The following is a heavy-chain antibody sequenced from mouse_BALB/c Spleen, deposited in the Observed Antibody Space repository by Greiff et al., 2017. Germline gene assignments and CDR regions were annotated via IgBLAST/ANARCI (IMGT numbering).Heavy chain of an antibody. D-gene: IGHD2-1*01. CDR3: ARDGNYGFYYAMDY. Sequence: EVHLVESGGGLVQPGGSRKLSCAASGFTFSSFGMHWVRQAPEKGLEWVAYISSGSSTIYYADTVKGRFTISRDNPKNTLFLQMTSLRSEDTAMYYCARDGNYGFYYAMDYWGQGTSVTVSS. CDR1: GFTFSSFG. V-gene: IGHV5-17*02. CDR2: ISSGSSTI. J-gene: IGHJ4*01.